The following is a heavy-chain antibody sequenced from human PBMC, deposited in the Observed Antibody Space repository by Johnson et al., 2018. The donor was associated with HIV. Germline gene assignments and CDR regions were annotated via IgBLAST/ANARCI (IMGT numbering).Heavy chain of an antibody. CDR1: GFTFSNAW. CDR3: ARSVGYYDSSAYYYVDAFDI. J-gene: IGHJ3*02. Sequence: VQLVESGGGLVQPGGSLRLSCAASGFTFSNAWLNWVRQAPGKGLEWVSGINWNGGSTGYADSLKGRFTISRDNAKNSLYLQMNSLRAEDTALYYCARSVGYYDSSAYYYVDAFDIWGQGTMVTVSS. V-gene: IGHV3-20*04. D-gene: IGHD3-22*01. CDR2: INWNGGST.